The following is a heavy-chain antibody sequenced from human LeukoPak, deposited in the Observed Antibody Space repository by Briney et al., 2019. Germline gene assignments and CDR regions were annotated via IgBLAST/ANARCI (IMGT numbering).Heavy chain of an antibody. J-gene: IGHJ4*02. CDR1: GYTFTGYY. CDR3: ARGSLTTEAEIDY. CDR2: INPNSGGT. V-gene: IGHV1-2*02. Sequence: GASVKVSCKASGYTFTGYYMHWVRQAPGQGLEWMGWINPNSGGTNYAQKFQGRVTMTRDTSISTAYMELSRLRSDDTAVYYCARGSLTTEAEIDYWGQGTLVTVSS. D-gene: IGHD4-17*01.